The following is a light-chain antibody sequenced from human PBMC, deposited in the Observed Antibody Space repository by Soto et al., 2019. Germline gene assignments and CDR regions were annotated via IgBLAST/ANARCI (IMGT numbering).Light chain of an antibody. J-gene: IGKJ1*01. V-gene: IGKV1-5*03. CDR1: QTISSW. CDR3: QHYNSYSEA. Sequence: DIQMTQSPSLSGSVVDRGTITCRASQTISSWLAWYQQKPGKAPKLLIYKASTLKSGVPSRFSGSGSGTEFTLTISSLQPDDFATYYCQHYNSYSEAFGQGTK. CDR2: KAS.